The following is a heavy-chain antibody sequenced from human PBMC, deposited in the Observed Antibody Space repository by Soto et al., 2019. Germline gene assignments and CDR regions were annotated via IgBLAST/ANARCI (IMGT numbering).Heavy chain of an antibody. CDR1: GFSLRTTGVG. Sequence: QITLKGSGPTLVEPTQTLTLTCTYSGFSLRTTGVGVGWIRQPPGKALEWLGIIYWNDDKRYSPSLKNRFTLTSDISKSQVVLTMTNMDPVDTATYYCAHTWGLPFDYWGQGTLVIVSS. CDR3: AHTWGLPFDY. D-gene: IGHD3-16*01. J-gene: IGHJ4*02. V-gene: IGHV2-5*01. CDR2: IYWNDDK.